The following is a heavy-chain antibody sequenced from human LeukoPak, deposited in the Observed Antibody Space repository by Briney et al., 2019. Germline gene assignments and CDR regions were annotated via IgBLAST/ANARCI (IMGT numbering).Heavy chain of an antibody. CDR1: VYSISRAYY. D-gene: IGHD3-10*01. CDR3: ARVSMVGAFDI. Sequence: SETLSLTCSVSVYSISRAYYWGWIRRPPGKGLEYIGSIHYSGSTYYSPSLRSRVTISVDASNNQFSLKLSSVTAADTAVYFCARVSMVGAFDIWGQGTMITVSS. V-gene: IGHV4-38-2*02. J-gene: IGHJ3*02. CDR2: IHYSGST.